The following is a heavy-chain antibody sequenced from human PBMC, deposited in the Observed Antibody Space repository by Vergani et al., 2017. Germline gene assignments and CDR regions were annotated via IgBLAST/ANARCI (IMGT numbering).Heavy chain of an antibody. CDR2: IYYSGST. D-gene: IGHD6-19*01. V-gene: IGHV4-59*01. J-gene: IGHJ5*02. CDR3: ARRGSGWGLLFDP. Sequence: QVQLQESGPGLVKPSETLSLTCTVSGGSISSYYCSWIRQPPGKGLEWIGYIYYSGSTNYNPSLKSRVTISVDTSKNQFSLKLSSVTAADTAVYYCARRGSGWGLLFDPWGQGTLVTVSS. CDR1: GGSISSYY.